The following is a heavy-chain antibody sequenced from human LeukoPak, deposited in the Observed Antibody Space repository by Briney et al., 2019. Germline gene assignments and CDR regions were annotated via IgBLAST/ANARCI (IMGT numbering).Heavy chain of an antibody. Sequence: PSQTLSLTCTVSGGSISSGGYYWSWIRQHPGKGLEWIGYIYYSGSTYYNPSLKSRVTISVDTSKNQFSLKLSSVTAADTAVYYCARHEYDSPGWAFDIWGQGTMVTVSS. CDR1: GGSISSGGYY. V-gene: IGHV4-31*03. D-gene: IGHD3-3*01. CDR3: ARHEYDSPGWAFDI. J-gene: IGHJ3*02. CDR2: IYYSGST.